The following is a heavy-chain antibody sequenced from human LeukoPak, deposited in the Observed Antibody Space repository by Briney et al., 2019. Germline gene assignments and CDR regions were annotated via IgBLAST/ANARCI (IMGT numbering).Heavy chain of an antibody. D-gene: IGHD6-19*01. J-gene: IGHJ3*02. Sequence: GGSLRLSCAASGFTFSSYGMHWVRQAPGKGLEWVAFIRYDGSNKYYADSVKGRFTISRDNSKNTLYLQMNSLRAEDTAVYYCARSSDWSFRGNAFDIWGQGTMVTVSS. V-gene: IGHV3-30*02. CDR3: ARSSDWSFRGNAFDI. CDR1: GFTFSSYG. CDR2: IRYDGSNK.